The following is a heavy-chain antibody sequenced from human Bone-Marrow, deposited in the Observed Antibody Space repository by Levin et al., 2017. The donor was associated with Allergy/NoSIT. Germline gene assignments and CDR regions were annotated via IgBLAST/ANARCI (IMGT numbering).Heavy chain of an antibody. CDR1: GYTFNRFG. Sequence: PVASVKVSCKASGYTFNRFGISWVRQAPRQGLGWMAWITPYNGKTKYARHFQGRVTMATDSSSSTAYMELRNLRSDDTAVYYCARDEGDDPDYTYYGMDVWGQGTTVTVSS. D-gene: IGHD3-16*01. J-gene: IGHJ6*02. CDR2: ITPYNGKT. CDR3: ARDEGDDPDYTYYGMDV. V-gene: IGHV1-18*01.